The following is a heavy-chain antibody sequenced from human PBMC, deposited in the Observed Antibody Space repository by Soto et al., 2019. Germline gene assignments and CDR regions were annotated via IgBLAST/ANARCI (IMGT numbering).Heavy chain of an antibody. V-gene: IGHV1-18*01. CDR1: GYTFTSYG. J-gene: IGHJ5*02. Sequence: QVQLVQSGAEVKKPGASVKVSCKASGYTFTSYGISWVRQAPGQGLEWLGWISAYNGNTNYAQKLQGRVTMTTDTSTSTAYMELRSLRSDDTAVYYCARGLQFGERGDYAWFDPWGQGTLVTVSS. CDR3: ARGLQFGERGDYAWFDP. CDR2: ISAYNGNT. D-gene: IGHD3-10*01.